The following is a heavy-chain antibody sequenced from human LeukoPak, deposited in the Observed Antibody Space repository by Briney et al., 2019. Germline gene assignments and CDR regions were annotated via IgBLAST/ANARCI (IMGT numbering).Heavy chain of an antibody. CDR2: IYYSGST. CDR3: AMGVYSPIDN. V-gene: IGHV4-39*07. Sequence: TSETLSLTCTVSGASITSDNYYWGWIRQPPGKGLEWIGSIYYSGSTNYNPSLKSRITISVDTSRTHFSLKLSSVTAADTAIYYCAMGVYSPIDNWGQGTLVTVSS. CDR1: GASITSDNYY. J-gene: IGHJ4*02. D-gene: IGHD5-18*01.